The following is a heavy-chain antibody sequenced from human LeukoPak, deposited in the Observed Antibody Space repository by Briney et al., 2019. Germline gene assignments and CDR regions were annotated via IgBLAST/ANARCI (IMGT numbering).Heavy chain of an antibody. CDR3: ASSGTYSSSNY. CDR2: INSDGSST. J-gene: IGHJ4*02. CDR1: GVTFSSYW. Sequence: PGGSLRLSCAASGVTFSSYWMHWVRQAPGKGLVWVSRINSDGSSTSYADSVKGRCTISRDNAKNTLYLQMNSLRAENTDVYYCASSGTYSSSNYWGQETLVSVFS. V-gene: IGHV3-74*01. D-gene: IGHD6-6*01.